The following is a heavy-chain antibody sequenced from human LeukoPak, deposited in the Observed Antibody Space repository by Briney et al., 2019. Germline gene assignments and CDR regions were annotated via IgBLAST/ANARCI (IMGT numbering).Heavy chain of an antibody. V-gene: IGHV1-2*06. J-gene: IGHJ4*02. Sequence: ASVAVSCKTSGYNSYVYYIYWVRQAPGQGPEWMGRINPNTGDTNYAQKFQGRVSMTRYTSISTTYMELNRLRSDDTAMYYCARGARITGTNWVRLDYLDLWGQGTLVTVSS. CDR2: INPNTGDT. CDR3: ARGARITGTNWVRLDYLDL. CDR1: GYNSYVYY. D-gene: IGHD1-7*01.